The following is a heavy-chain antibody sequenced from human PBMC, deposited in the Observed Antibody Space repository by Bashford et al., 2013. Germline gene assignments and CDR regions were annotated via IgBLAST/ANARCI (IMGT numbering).Heavy chain of an antibody. CDR2: IYYSGST. J-gene: IGHJ4*02. Sequence: SETLSLTCTVSGGSISSYYWSWIRQPPGKGLEWIGYIYYSGSTNYNPSLKSRVTISVDTSKNQFSLKLSSVTAADTAVYYCASLDNGDPGDYWGQGTLVTVSS. V-gene: IGHV4-59*08. D-gene: IGHD4-17*01. CDR1: GGSISSYY. CDR3: ASLDNGDPGDY.